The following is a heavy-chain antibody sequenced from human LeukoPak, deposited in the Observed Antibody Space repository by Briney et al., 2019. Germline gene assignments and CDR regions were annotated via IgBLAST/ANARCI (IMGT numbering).Heavy chain of an antibody. CDR3: ARLQYSSTRVGYYGMDV. D-gene: IGHD2-2*01. CDR1: GGSISSGGYS. J-gene: IGHJ6*02. CDR2: IYHSGST. V-gene: IGHV4-30-2*01. Sequence: PSETLSLTCAVSGGSISSGGYSWSWFRQPPGKGLEWIGYIYHSGSTYYNPSLKSRVTISVDRSKNQFSLKLSSVTAADTAVYYCARLQYSSTRVGYYGMDVWGQGTTVTVSS.